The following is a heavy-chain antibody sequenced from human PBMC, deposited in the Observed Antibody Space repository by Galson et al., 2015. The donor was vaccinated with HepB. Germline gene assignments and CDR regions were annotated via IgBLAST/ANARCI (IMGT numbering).Heavy chain of an antibody. CDR2: SFSGGNT. Sequence: ETLSLTCTVSGGPTSYYYWSWIRQPPGQGLEWIGYSFSGGNTNYNPSLKSRVNISDDTSKNQFSLKLSTVTAADTAVYYCAKHVVKGGSGCYGYYYGMDVWGQGTTVTVSS. D-gene: IGHD6-19*01. CDR3: AKHVVKGGSGCYGYYYGMDV. J-gene: IGHJ6*02. CDR1: GGPTSYYY. V-gene: IGHV4-59*08.